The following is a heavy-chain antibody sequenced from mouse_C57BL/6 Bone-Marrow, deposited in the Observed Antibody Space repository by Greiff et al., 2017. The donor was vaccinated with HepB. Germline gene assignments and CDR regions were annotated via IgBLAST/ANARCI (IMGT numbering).Heavy chain of an antibody. CDR2: IDPSDSYT. V-gene: IGHV1-50*01. D-gene: IGHD1-1*01. Sequence: VQLQQPGAELVKPGASVKLSCKASGYTFTSYWMQWVKQRPGQGLEWIGEIDPSDSYTNYNQKFKGKATLTVDTSSSTAYMQLSSLTSEDSAVYYCARWDITTGVVVPYWYFDVWGTGTTVTVSS. CDR1: GYTFTSYW. CDR3: ARWDITTGVVVPYWYFDV. J-gene: IGHJ1*03.